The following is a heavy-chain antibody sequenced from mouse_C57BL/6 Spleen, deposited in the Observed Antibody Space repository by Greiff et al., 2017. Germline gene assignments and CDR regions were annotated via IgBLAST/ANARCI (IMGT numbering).Heavy chain of an antibody. D-gene: IGHD1-1*01. Sequence: VQLQQPGAELVRPGSSVKLSCKASGYTFTSYWMHWVKQRPIQGLEWIGNIDPSDSETHYNQKFKDKATLTVDKSSSTAYMQLSSLTSEDSAVYYCARRGTHYAWYFDVWGTGTTVTVSS. CDR2: IDPSDSET. V-gene: IGHV1-52*01. CDR3: ARRGTHYAWYFDV. J-gene: IGHJ1*03. CDR1: GYTFTSYW.